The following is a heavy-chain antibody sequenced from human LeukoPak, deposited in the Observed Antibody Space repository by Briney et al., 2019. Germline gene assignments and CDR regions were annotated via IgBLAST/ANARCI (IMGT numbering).Heavy chain of an antibody. Sequence: PGGSLRLSCTGSGFTFGDYAMNWVRQAPGKGLEWVGFIRSKNYGGTTEYAASVKGRFTISRDDSKNTLYMQMNSLKTEDTAVYYCTTGESGIVTTIRIEPDAFDIWGQGTMVTVSS. V-gene: IGHV3-49*04. J-gene: IGHJ3*02. CDR2: IRSKNYGGTT. CDR1: GFTFGDYA. D-gene: IGHD5-12*01. CDR3: TTGESGIVTTIRIEPDAFDI.